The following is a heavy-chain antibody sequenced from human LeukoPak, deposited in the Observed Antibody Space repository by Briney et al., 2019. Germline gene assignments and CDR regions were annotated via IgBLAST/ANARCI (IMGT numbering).Heavy chain of an antibody. CDR2: ISYDGSNK. D-gene: IGHD4-17*01. CDR3: AKDARDYGDYGGYYYYYYMDV. Sequence: GGSLRLSCAASGFTFSSYGMHWVRQAPGKGLEGVAVISYDGSNKYYADSVKGRFTISRDNSKNTLYLQMNSLRAEDTAVYYCAKDARDYGDYGGYYYYYYMDVWGKGTTVTVSS. J-gene: IGHJ6*03. V-gene: IGHV3-30*18. CDR1: GFTFSSYG.